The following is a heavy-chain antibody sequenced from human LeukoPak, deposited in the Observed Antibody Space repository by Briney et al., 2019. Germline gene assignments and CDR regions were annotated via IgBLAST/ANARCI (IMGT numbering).Heavy chain of an antibody. CDR1: GYTFTSNY. CDR3: ARAPRSWGFDY. CDR2: IYPRDGST. D-gene: IGHD7-27*01. J-gene: IGHJ4*02. Sequence: ASVKVSCKASGYTFTSNYIHWVRQAPGQGLEWMGMIYPRDGSTSYAQKFQGRVTMTRSASINTAYMELTNLRSEDTAVYYCARAPRSWGFDYWGQGTLVTVSS. V-gene: IGHV1-46*01.